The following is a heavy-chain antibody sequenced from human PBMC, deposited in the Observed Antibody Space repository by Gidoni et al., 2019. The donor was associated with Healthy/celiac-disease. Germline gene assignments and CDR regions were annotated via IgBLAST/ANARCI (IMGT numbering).Heavy chain of an antibody. CDR2: IKSKTDGGTT. CDR3: TTEGATAMTRRDYYYYGMDV. J-gene: IGHJ6*02. V-gene: IGHV3-15*07. Sequence: EVQLVESGGGLVKPGGSLRLSCAASGFTFSNAWMNWVRQAPGKGLEWVGRIKSKTDGGTTDYAAPVKGRFTISRDDSKNTRYLQMNSLKTEDTAVYYCTTEGATAMTRRDYYYYGMDVWGQGTTVTVSS. D-gene: IGHD5-18*01. CDR1: GFTFSNAW.